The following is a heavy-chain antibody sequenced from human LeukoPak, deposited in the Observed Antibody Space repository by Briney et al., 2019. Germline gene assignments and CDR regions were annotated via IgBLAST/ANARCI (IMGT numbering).Heavy chain of an antibody. CDR2: ISYDGSNK. J-gene: IGHJ5*02. CDR1: GFTFSSYA. V-gene: IGHV3-30-3*01. CDR3: ARDPGIVGATDWFDP. Sequence: PGGSLRLSCAASGFTFSSYAMHWVRQAPGKGLERVAVISYDGSNKYYADSVKGRFNISRDNSKNTLYLQMNSLRAEDTAVYYCARDPGIVGATDWFDPWGQGTLVTVSS. D-gene: IGHD1-26*01.